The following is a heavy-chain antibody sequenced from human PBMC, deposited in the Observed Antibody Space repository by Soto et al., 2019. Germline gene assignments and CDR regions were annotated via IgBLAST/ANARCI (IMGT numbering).Heavy chain of an antibody. V-gene: IGHV2-5*02. CDR2: IYWDDDK. D-gene: IGHD6-13*01. J-gene: IGHJ4*02. CDR3: ARSEAAGTYFRY. Sequence: QITLKESGPTLVKPTQTLTLTCTFSGFSLSTSGVGVGWIRQPPGKALEWLALIYWDDDKRYSPSLKSRLTINKDTSKNQVVLTMTNMDPVDTATYYCARSEAAGTYFRYWGQGTLVTVSS. CDR1: GFSLSTSGVG.